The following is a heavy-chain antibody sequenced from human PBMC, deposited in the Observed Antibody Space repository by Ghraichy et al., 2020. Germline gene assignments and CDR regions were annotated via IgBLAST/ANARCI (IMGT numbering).Heavy chain of an antibody. V-gene: IGHV3-23*01. CDR3: AKDKWDRSGWKENFDY. Sequence: LSLTCAASGFTFSNYAMSWVRQAPGKGLVWVSGISGSGGSTNYADSVKGRFTISRDNSKNTLYLQLNSLRAEDTAVYYCAKDKWDRSGWKENFDYWGQGTLVTVSS. CDR1: GFTFSNYA. D-gene: IGHD3-22*01. CDR2: ISGSGGST. J-gene: IGHJ4*02.